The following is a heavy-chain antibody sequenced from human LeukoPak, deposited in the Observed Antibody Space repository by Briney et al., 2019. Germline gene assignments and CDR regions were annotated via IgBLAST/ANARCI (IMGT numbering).Heavy chain of an antibody. J-gene: IGHJ3*02. D-gene: IGHD1-26*01. CDR2: FDPEDGET. Sequence: ASVKVSCKVSGYTLTELSMHWARQAPGKGLEWMGGFDPEDGETIYAQKFQGRVTMTEDTSTDTAYMELSSLRSEDTAVYYCATDTSDQWEPRRAFDIWGQGTMVTVSS. CDR3: ATDTSDQWEPRRAFDI. V-gene: IGHV1-24*01. CDR1: GYTLTELS.